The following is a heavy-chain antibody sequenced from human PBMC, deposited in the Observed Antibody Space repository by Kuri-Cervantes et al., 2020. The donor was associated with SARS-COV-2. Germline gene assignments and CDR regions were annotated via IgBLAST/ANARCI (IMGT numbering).Heavy chain of an antibody. CDR2: ISYDGSNK. J-gene: IGHJ6*02. V-gene: IGHV3-30*04. Sequence: GGSLRLSCAASGFTFSSYAMHWVRQAPGKGLEWVAVISYDGSNKYYADSVKGRFTISRDNSKNTLYLQMNSLRAEGTAVYYCARDPSSSSWYYYYGMDVWGQGTTVTVSS. D-gene: IGHD6-13*01. CDR1: GFTFSSYA. CDR3: ARDPSSSSWYYYYGMDV.